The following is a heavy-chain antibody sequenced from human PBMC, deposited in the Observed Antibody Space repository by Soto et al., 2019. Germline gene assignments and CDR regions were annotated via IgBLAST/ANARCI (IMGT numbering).Heavy chain of an antibody. CDR2: INPNSRGT. J-gene: IGHJ5*02. CDR3: ARVTLKAGNWFDP. CDR1: GYTFTDYF. V-gene: IGHV1-2*02. Sequence: QVQLVQSGAEVKKPGASVKVSCKASGYTFTDYFIHWVRQAPGQGFEWMGWINPNSRGTNYAPKFKGRVTMTRDTANSTAYMELRGLRSDDTAVYYCARVTLKAGNWFDPWGQGTLVTVSS.